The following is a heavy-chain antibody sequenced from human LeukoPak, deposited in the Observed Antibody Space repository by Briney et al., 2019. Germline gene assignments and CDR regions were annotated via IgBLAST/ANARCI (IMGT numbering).Heavy chain of an antibody. CDR3: AKDPSGWLSGFDY. V-gene: IGHV3-30*18. J-gene: IGHJ4*02. Sequence: GGSLRLSCAASGFTFSSYGMHWVRQAPGKGLEWVAVISYDGSNKYYADSVKGRFTISRDNSKNTLYLQMNSLRAEDTAVYYCAKDPSGWLSGFDYWGQGTLVTVSS. CDR1: GFTFSSYG. CDR2: ISYDGSNK. D-gene: IGHD3-9*01.